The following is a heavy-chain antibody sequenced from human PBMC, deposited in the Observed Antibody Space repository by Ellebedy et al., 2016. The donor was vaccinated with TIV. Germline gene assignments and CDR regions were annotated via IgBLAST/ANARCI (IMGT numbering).Heavy chain of an antibody. D-gene: IGHD3-10*01. CDR2: INCNSGGT. CDR1: GYTFTGYY. V-gene: IGHV1-2*04. Sequence: AASVKVSCKASGYTFTGYYLHWARQAPGQGLEWMGWINCNSGGTKYAQKFQDWVTMTRDTSISTAYMELNRLKSDDTAVYYCARAPSVVFGSGSYRFAPWGQGTLVTVSS. J-gene: IGHJ5*02. CDR3: ARAPSVVFGSGSYRFAP.